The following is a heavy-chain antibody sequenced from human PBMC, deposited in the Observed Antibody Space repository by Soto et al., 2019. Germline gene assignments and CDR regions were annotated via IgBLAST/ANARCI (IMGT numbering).Heavy chain of an antibody. CDR2: IDPSDSYT. Sequence: GESLKISCKGSGYSFTSYWISWVRQMPGKGLEWMGRIDPSDSYTNYSPSFQGHVTISADKSISTAYLQWSSLKASDTAMYYCATRKSIAAAGHYYYYGMDVWGQGTTVTVSS. D-gene: IGHD6-13*01. CDR1: GYSFTSYW. CDR3: ATRKSIAAAGHYYYYGMDV. V-gene: IGHV5-10-1*01. J-gene: IGHJ6*02.